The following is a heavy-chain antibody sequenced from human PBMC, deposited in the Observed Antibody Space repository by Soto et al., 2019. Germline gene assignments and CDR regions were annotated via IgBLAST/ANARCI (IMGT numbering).Heavy chain of an antibody. Sequence: GASVKVSCKASGYTFTSYGISWVRQAPGQVLEWMGWISAYNGNTNFAQKLQGRVTMTTDTSTSTAYLELRSLRFDDTAVYYCARLSTTPVGMDVWGQGTTVTVSS. J-gene: IGHJ6*02. D-gene: IGHD1-1*01. CDR3: ARLSTTPVGMDV. CDR2: ISAYNGNT. V-gene: IGHV1-18*01. CDR1: GYTFTSYG.